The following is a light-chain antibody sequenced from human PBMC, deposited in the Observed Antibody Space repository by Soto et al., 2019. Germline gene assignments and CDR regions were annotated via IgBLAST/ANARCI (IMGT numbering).Light chain of an antibody. Sequence: DTQMTQSPSTLSASVGDRVTITCRASQTISTLLAWYQQRPGKAPNLLIYKASSLESGVPSRFSGSGSGTEFTLTISSLQPDDFATYFCQQYSTYPWTFGQGSK. CDR2: KAS. V-gene: IGKV1-5*03. CDR3: QQYSTYPWT. J-gene: IGKJ1*01. CDR1: QTISTL.